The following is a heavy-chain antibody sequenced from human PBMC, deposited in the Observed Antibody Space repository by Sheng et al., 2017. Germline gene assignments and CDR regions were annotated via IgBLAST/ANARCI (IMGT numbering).Heavy chain of an antibody. CDR2: IYSGGST. Sequence: EVQLVESGGGLVQPGGSLRLSCAASGFTVSSNYMSWVRQAPGKGLEWVSVIYSGGSTYYADSVKGRFTISRDNSKNTLYLQMNSLRAEDTAVYYCAREVTTRFFDYYYYMDVWGKGTTVTVSS. CDR3: AREVTTRFFDYYYYMDV. D-gene: IGHD4-17*01. V-gene: IGHV3-66*02. J-gene: IGHJ6*03. CDR1: GFTVSSNY.